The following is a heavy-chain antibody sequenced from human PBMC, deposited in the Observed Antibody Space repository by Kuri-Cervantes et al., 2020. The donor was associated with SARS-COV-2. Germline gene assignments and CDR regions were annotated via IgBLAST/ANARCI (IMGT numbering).Heavy chain of an antibody. D-gene: IGHD4-17*01. V-gene: IGHV2-5*02. CDR1: GFSLSTSGVG. J-gene: IGHJ5*02. Sequence: SGPTLVKPTQTLTLTCTFSGFSLSTSGVGMGWIRQPPGKALEWLALIYWDDDKRYSPSLKSRLTITKDTSKNQVVLTMTNMDPVDTATYYCAHTITTVTTFGNWFDPWGQGTLVTVSS. CDR3: AHTITTVTTFGNWFDP. CDR2: IYWDDDK.